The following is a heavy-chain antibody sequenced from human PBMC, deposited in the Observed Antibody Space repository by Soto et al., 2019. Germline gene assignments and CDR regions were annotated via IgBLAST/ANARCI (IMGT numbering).Heavy chain of an antibody. D-gene: IGHD6-19*01. CDR1: GFTVSSNY. J-gene: IGHJ4*02. Sequence: GGSLRLSCAASGFTVSSNYMSWVRQAPGKGLEWVAVISYDGSNKYYADSVKGRFTISRDNSKNTLYLQMNSLRAEDTAVYYCARSSWLVYYFDYWGQGTLVTVSS. CDR2: ISYDGSNK. V-gene: IGHV3-30-3*01. CDR3: ARSSWLVYYFDY.